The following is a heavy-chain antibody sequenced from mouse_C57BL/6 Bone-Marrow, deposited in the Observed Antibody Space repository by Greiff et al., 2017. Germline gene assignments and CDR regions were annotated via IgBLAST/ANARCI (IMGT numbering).Heavy chain of an antibody. Sequence: QVQLKQSGAELVRPGTSVKVSCKASGYAFTNYLVEWVKQWPGQGLEWIGVINPGSGGTNYNEMFKGKATLTADKSSSTAYMQLSSVTSEDSAVCFCASLSQAEIAYWGQGTLVTVSA. V-gene: IGHV1-54*01. D-gene: IGHD3-2*02. J-gene: IGHJ3*01. CDR3: ASLSQAEIAY. CDR2: INPGSGGT. CDR1: GYAFTNYL.